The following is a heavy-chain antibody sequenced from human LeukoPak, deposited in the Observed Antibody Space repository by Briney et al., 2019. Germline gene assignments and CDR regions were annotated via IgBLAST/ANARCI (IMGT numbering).Heavy chain of an antibody. Sequence: KSGESLKISCKGSGYSFTSYWIGWVRQMPGKGLEWMGIIYPGDSDTRYSPSFQGQVTISADKSISTAYLQWSSLKASDTAMYYCARKYYYDSSGYSVDAFDIWGQGTMVTVSS. J-gene: IGHJ3*02. CDR2: IYPGDSDT. CDR1: GYSFTSYW. V-gene: IGHV5-51*01. CDR3: ARKYYYDSSGYSVDAFDI. D-gene: IGHD3-22*01.